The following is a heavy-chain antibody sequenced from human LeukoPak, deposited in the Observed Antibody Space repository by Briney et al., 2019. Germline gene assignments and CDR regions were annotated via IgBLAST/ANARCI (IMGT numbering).Heavy chain of an antibody. CDR1: GFTFSSYS. CDR3: AKLRAARPPVYFDY. V-gene: IGHV3-21*04. Sequence: GGSLRLSCAASGFTFSSYSMNWVRQAPGKGLEWVSSISSSSSYIYYADSVKGRFTISRDNAKNSLYLQMNSLRAEDTAVYYCAKLRAARPPVYFDYWGQGTLVTVSS. D-gene: IGHD6-6*01. CDR2: ISSSSSYI. J-gene: IGHJ4*02.